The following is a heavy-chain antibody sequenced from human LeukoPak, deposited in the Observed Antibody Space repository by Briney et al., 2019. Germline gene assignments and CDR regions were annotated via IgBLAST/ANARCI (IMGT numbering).Heavy chain of an antibody. CDR2: ISSSGSTI. D-gene: IGHD2-2*01. V-gene: IGHV3-48*03. CDR3: ARDLGIVVVPAAILDDY. Sequence: GGSLTLSCAASGFTFSSYEMNWVRQAPGKGLEWVSYISSSGSTIYYADSVKGRFTISRDNAKNSLYLQMNSLRAEDTAVYYCARDLGIVVVPAAILDDYWGQGTLVTVSS. CDR1: GFTFSSYE. J-gene: IGHJ4*02.